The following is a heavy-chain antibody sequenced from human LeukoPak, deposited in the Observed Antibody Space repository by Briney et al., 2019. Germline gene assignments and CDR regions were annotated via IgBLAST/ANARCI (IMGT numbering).Heavy chain of an antibody. J-gene: IGHJ5*02. D-gene: IGHD6-19*01. CDR3: ARGQSLGSYNWFDP. CDR1: GASFSDYY. V-gene: IGHV4-34*01. Sequence: SETLSLTCAVYGASFSDYYWSWIRQPPGKGLEWIGEINHSGRTNYNPSPKSRVTLSLDTSKNQFSLKLSSVTAADTAVYYCARGQSLGSYNWFDPWGQGTLVTVSS. CDR2: INHSGRT.